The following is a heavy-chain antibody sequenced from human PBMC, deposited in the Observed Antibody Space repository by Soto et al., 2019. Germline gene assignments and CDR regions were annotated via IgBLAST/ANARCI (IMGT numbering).Heavy chain of an antibody. CDR3: ASADYDFWSGYLDY. J-gene: IGHJ4*02. CDR1: GFTVSSNY. V-gene: IGHV3-53*04. D-gene: IGHD3-3*01. CDR2: IYSGGST. Sequence: SGGSLRLSCAASGFTVSSNYMSWVRQAPGKGLEWVSVIYSGGSTYYADSVKGRFTISRHNSKNTLYLQMDSLRAEDTAVYYCASADYDFWSGYLDYWGQGTLVTVSS.